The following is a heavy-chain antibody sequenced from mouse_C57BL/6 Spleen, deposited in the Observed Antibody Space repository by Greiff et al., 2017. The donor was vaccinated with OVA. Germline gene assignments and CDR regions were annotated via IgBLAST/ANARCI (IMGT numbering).Heavy chain of an antibody. V-gene: IGHV2-9-1*01. CDR1: GFSLTSYA. D-gene: IGHD1-1*01. J-gene: IGHJ4*01. CDR3: ARMDYGGSYDAMDY. CDR2: IWTGGGT. Sequence: QVQLKESGPGLVAPSQSLSITCTVSGFSLTSYAISWVRQPPGKGLEWLGVIWTGGGTNYNSALKSRLSISKDNSKSQVFLKMNSLRTDDTARDDYARMDYGGSYDAMDYWGQGTSVTVSS.